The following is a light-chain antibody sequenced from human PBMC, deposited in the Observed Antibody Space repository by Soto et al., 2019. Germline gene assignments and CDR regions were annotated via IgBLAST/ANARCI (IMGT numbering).Light chain of an antibody. CDR3: QHYGGSFI. CDR2: NTS. CDR1: QSINSKS. J-gene: IGKJ3*01. V-gene: IGKV3-20*01. Sequence: EIVLTQSPGTLSLSPGERATVSCRVSQSINSKSLVWYQRKFGQAPRLLIYNTSSRATGIPDRFSGSGSGTDFTLSISRLEPEDFAVYYCQHYGGSFIFGPGTKVDI.